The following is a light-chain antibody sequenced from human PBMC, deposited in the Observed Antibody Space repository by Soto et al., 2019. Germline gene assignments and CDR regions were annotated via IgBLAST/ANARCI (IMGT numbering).Light chain of an antibody. V-gene: IGKV1-12*01. CDR2: AVS. Sequence: IQMTQSPSSVSASVGDTVTLSCQTSHGVSGWLAWYQQKPRKAPTLLIYAVSNLQSGVPSRFSGSGSGTDFSLTITNLQPEDFATYYCQQGNTFPFTFGPGTKLEVK. CDR3: QQGNTFPFT. CDR1: HGVSGW. J-gene: IGKJ3*01.